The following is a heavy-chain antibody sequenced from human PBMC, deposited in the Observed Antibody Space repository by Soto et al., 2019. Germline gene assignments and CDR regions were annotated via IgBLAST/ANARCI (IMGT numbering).Heavy chain of an antibody. Sequence: PGGSLRLSCADSKFTFNSYTMNWVRQAPGKGLKCVSSISSSSSSIYYADSVKGRFTISRDYATNSLYLQMHSLRAEDTAVYYCVRDSSDSNGNYQLFDYWGQATLVTVSS. V-gene: IGHV3-21*01. CDR2: ISSSSSSI. D-gene: IGHD3-22*01. CDR3: VRDSSDSNGNYQLFDY. CDR1: KFTFNSYT. J-gene: IGHJ4*02.